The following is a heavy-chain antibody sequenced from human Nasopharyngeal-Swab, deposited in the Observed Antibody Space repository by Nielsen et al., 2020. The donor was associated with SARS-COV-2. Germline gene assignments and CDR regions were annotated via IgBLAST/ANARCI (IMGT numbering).Heavy chain of an antibody. CDR1: GGTFSSYA. V-gene: IGHV1-69*13. Sequence: SVKVSCNASGGTFSSYAISWVRQAPGQGLEWMGGIIPIFGTANYAQKFQGRVSITADEYTSTADMELSSLRSEDTAVYYCARVSCSSTSCTREFDYWGQGTLVTVSS. CDR3: ARVSCSSTSCTREFDY. D-gene: IGHD2-2*01. J-gene: IGHJ4*02. CDR2: IIPIFGTA.